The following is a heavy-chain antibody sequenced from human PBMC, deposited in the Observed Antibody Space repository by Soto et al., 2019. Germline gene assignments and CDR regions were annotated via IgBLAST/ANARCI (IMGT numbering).Heavy chain of an antibody. J-gene: IGHJ4*02. V-gene: IGHV3-30-3*01. CDR3: AREVLWSRYFDY. Sequence: QVPLVESGGGVVQPGRSLRLSCAASGFIFSNYVMYWVRQAPGNGLEWVAFMSFDGTTKSYADSVKGRFTISRDNSQNTLYLQINSLRPEDTGVYYCAREVLWSRYFDYWGQGTLVTVSS. D-gene: IGHD3-10*01. CDR2: MSFDGTTK. CDR1: GFIFSNYV.